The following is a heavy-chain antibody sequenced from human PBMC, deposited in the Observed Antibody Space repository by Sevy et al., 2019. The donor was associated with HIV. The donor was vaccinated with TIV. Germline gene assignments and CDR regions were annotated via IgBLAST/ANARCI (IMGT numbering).Heavy chain of an antibody. V-gene: IGHV3-48*02. CDR2: IGTDSDAI. Sequence: GGSLRLSCAASGFTFRNSSFNWVRQAPGKGLEWISHIGTDSDAIYYADSVRDRFTISRDNARNSLDLQLSRLTDEDTAVYYCARDVGCNSYWYFDLWGRGSLVTVSS. J-gene: IGHJ2*01. CDR3: ARDVGCNSYWYFDL. D-gene: IGHD4-4*01. CDR1: GFTFRNSS.